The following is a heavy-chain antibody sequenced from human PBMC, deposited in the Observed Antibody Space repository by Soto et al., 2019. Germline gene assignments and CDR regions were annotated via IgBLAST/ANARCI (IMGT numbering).Heavy chain of an antibody. D-gene: IGHD6-13*01. CDR1: GGTFSSYA. CDR2: IIPIFGTA. V-gene: IGHV1-69*13. Sequence: SVKVSCKASGGTFSSYAISWVRQAPGQGLEWMGGIIPIFGTANYAQKFQGRVTITADESTSTAYMELSSLRSEDTAVYYCARGRFIKVAAGNPFDYWGQGTLVTVSS. CDR3: ARGRFIKVAAGNPFDY. J-gene: IGHJ4*02.